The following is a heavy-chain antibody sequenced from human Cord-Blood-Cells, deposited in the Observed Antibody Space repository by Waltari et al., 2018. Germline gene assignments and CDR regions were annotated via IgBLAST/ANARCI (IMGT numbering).Heavy chain of an antibody. J-gene: IGHJ6*02. Sequence: EVQLVESGGGLVQPGGSLRLSCAASGFTFSSYEMNWVRQAPGKGLEWVSYISSSGRTIYYADAGKGRFTISRDNAKNSLYLQMNSLRAEDTAVYYCARDLYYSNYYYGMDVWGQGTTVTVSS. V-gene: IGHV3-48*03. CDR1: GFTFSSYE. CDR3: ARDLYYSNYYYGMDV. D-gene: IGHD4-4*01. CDR2: ISSSGRTI.